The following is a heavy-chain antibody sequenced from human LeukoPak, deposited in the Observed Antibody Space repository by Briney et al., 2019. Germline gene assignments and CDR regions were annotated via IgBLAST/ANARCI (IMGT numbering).Heavy chain of an antibody. J-gene: IGHJ4*02. V-gene: IGHV3-30*03. CDR1: GLTVSSNC. D-gene: IGHD1-26*01. Sequence: GGSLRLSCAASGLTVSSNCMSWVRQAPGKGLEWVAVVAHDEKTIFYADSLKGRFTVSRDNSKNTVYLQMNSLRDEDTAVYYCAREKQSGGTPFDYWGQGSLVTVSS. CDR2: VAHDEKTI. CDR3: AREKQSGGTPFDY.